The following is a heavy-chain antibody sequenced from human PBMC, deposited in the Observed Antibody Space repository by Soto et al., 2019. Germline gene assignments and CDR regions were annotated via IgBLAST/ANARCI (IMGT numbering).Heavy chain of an antibody. CDR2: ISPMFGGA. Sequence: QVQLVQSGAEMKKPGSSVKVSCQSSGGTFNTYAMNWVRQAPGQGPEWMGDISPMFGGANYAPKFQGRVTITADESTGTSYMQLSSLTSEDTDLYFCAREVQVHTPAFVYWGQGTRVTVSS. D-gene: IGHD3-10*01. CDR3: AREVQVHTPAFVY. J-gene: IGHJ4*02. V-gene: IGHV1-69*19. CDR1: GGTFNTYA.